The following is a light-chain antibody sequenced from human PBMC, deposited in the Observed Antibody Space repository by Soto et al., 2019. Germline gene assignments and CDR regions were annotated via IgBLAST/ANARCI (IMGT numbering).Light chain of an antibody. CDR3: SSFTSTKKGV. J-gene: IGLJ2*01. Sequence: QSVLTQPASVSGSPGQSITISCTGTSRDVGGYNYVSWYQHHPGKAPKLIIYKVTNRPSGVSNRFSGSKSGNTASLTISGLQADDEADYYCSSFTSTKKGVFGGGTKLTVL. CDR2: KVT. CDR1: SRDVGGYNY. V-gene: IGLV2-14*01.